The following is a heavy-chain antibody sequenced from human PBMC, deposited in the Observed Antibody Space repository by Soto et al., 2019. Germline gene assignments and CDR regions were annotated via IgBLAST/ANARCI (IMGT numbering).Heavy chain of an antibody. J-gene: IGHJ4*02. CDR3: ATEITIFGVVDQSQCVY. V-gene: IGHV1-24*01. D-gene: IGHD3-3*01. Sequence: ASVKVSCKVSGYTLTELSMHWVRQAPGKGLEWMGCFDPEYGETIYAQKFQGRVTMTEDTSTDTAYMRLSSLRSEDTAVYYCATEITIFGVVDQSQCVYWGQGTLVSVSS. CDR1: GYTLTELS. CDR2: FDPEYGET.